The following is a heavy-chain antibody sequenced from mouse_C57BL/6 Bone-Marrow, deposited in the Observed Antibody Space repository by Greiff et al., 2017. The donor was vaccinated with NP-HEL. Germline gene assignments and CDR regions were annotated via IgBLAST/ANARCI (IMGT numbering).Heavy chain of an antibody. J-gene: IGHJ1*03. Sequence: VQLQQSGAELARPGASVKLSCKASGYTFTSYGISWVKQRTGQGLEWIGEIYPRSGNTYYNEKFKGKATLTADKSSSTAYMELRSLTSEDSAVYFCARYYGSSYVSYWYFDVWGTGTTVTVSS. CDR1: GYTFTSYG. D-gene: IGHD1-1*01. CDR3: ARYYGSSYVSYWYFDV. V-gene: IGHV1-81*01. CDR2: IYPRSGNT.